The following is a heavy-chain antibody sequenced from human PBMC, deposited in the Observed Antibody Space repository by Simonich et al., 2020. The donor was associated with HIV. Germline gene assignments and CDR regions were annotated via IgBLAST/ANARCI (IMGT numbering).Heavy chain of an antibody. V-gene: IGHV3-15*01. CDR1: GFTFSNAW. CDR3: TTDYSYTSVLLWFGEF. CDR2: IKSKTDGGTT. D-gene: IGHD3-10*01. Sequence: EVQLVESGGGLVKPGGSLRLSCAASGFTFSNAWLSWVRQAPGKVLEWVGRIKSKTDGGTTDYAAPVKGRFTISRDNSKNTLYLQMNSLKTEDTAVYYCTTDYSYTSVLLWFGEFWGQGTLVTVSS. J-gene: IGHJ4*02.